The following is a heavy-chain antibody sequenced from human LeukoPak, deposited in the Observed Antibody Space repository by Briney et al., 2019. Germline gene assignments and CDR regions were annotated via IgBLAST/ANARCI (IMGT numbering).Heavy chain of an antibody. CDR3: AKGNNGCYDS. CDR1: GFTFSSYY. CDR2: ISYDGSNK. Sequence: PGGSLRLSCAASGFTFSSYYVHWVRQAPGKGLERVAIISYDGSNKYYADSVKDRFTISRDNSKNTLFLQMNSLRAEDTAVYYCAKGNNGCYDSWGQGTLVTVSS. V-gene: IGHV3-30*18. J-gene: IGHJ4*02. D-gene: IGHD2-15*01.